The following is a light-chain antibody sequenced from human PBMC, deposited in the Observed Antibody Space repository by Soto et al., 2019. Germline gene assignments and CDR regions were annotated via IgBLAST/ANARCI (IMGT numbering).Light chain of an antibody. Sequence: DIVMTQSPLSLPVTPGEPASISCRSSQSLLHRNGYNYLDWYLQKPGQSPQLLIYLGSNRASGVPDRFSGSGSGTDFTLKISRVEAEDVGVYYCMQALQTPRTLGQGTKVESK. CDR2: LGS. CDR3: MQALQTPRT. J-gene: IGKJ1*01. CDR1: QSLLHRNGYNY. V-gene: IGKV2-28*01.